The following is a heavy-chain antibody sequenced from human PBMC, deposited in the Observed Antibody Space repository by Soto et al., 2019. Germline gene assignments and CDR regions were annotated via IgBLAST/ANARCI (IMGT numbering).Heavy chain of an antibody. CDR3: ARDSYSSGYLCSPRD. V-gene: IGHV3-30-3*01. D-gene: IGHD5-18*01. CDR2: ISYDASKS. J-gene: IGHJ1*01. CDR1: GFTFSTSA. Sequence: GGSLRLSCAASGFTFSTSAMHWFRQAPGKGLEWMTVISYDASKSHYADSVKGRFTISRDNSKNTLYLEMNDLRADDTALYYCARDSYSSGYLCSPRDWGQGLQVTVS.